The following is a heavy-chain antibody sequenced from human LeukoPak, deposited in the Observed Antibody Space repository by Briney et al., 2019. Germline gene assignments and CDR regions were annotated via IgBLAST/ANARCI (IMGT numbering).Heavy chain of an antibody. CDR1: GYTFTSYD. J-gene: IGHJ3*02. Sequence: ASVKVSCKASGYTFTSYDINWVRQATGQGLEWMGWMNPNSGNTGYAQKFQGRVTITRNTSISTAYMELSSLRSEDTAVYYCALPKRDGYTQVVDAFDIWGQGTMVTVSS. D-gene: IGHD5-24*01. V-gene: IGHV1-8*03. CDR2: MNPNSGNT. CDR3: ALPKRDGYTQVVDAFDI.